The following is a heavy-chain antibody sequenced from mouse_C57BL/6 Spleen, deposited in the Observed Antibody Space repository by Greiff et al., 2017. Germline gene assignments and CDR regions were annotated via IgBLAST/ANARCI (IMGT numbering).Heavy chain of an antibody. CDR1: GFTFSSYT. V-gene: IGHV5-9*01. D-gene: IGHD1-1*01. CDR3: ARNGYYYGSSPWYFDY. J-gene: IGHJ2*01. Sequence: EVQLVESGGGLVKPGGSLKLSCAASGFTFSSYTMSWVRQTPEKRLEWVATISGGGGNTYYPDSVKGRFTISRDNAKNTLYLQMSSLRSEDTALYYCARNGYYYGSSPWYFDYWGQGTTLTVSS. CDR2: ISGGGGNT.